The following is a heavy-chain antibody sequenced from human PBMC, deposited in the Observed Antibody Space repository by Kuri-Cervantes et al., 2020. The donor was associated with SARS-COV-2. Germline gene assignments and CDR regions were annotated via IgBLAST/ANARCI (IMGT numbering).Heavy chain of an antibody. J-gene: IGHJ4*02. D-gene: IGHD2-15*01. CDR2: LGGSGDVT. CDR1: GFTFSNYA. V-gene: IGHV3-23*01. Sequence: GESLKISCAASGFTFSNYAMSWVRQAPGKGLEWVSGLGGSGDVTYYADSVKGRFTISRDNSKNTLYLQMNSLRAEDTAIYYCAKLFGVVVAGTLDYWGQGAVVPVSS. CDR3: AKLFGVVVAGTLDY.